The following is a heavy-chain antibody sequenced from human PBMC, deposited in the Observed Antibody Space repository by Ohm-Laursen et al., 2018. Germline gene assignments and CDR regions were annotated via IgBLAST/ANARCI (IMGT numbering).Heavy chain of an antibody. CDR3: ARGYCSSTSCYYSVDV. Sequence: GTLSLTCTVSGGSISSYYWSWIRQPAGKGLEWIGRIYTSGSTNYNPSLKSRVTMSVDTSKNQFSLKLSSVTAADTAVYYCARGYCSSTSCYYSVDVWGQGTTATVSS. D-gene: IGHD2-2*01. CDR1: GGSISSYY. J-gene: IGHJ6*01. V-gene: IGHV4-4*07. CDR2: IYTSGST.